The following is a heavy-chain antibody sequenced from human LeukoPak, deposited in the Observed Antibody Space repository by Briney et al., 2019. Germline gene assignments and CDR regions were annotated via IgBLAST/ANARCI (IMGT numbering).Heavy chain of an antibody. J-gene: IGHJ4*02. Sequence: PGGSLRLSCAASGLTFSSYEMNWVRQAPGKGLEWVSAISGSGGSTYYADSVKGRFTISRDNSKNTLYLQMNSLRAEDTAVYYCAKESYDSSGYSDYWGQGTLVTVSS. V-gene: IGHV3-23*01. D-gene: IGHD3-22*01. CDR3: AKESYDSSGYSDY. CDR1: GLTFSSYE. CDR2: ISGSGGST.